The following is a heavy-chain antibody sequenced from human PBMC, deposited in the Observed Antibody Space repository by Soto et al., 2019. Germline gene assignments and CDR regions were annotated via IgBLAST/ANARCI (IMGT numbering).Heavy chain of an antibody. CDR1: GGSISSSSYY. V-gene: IGHV4-39*01. D-gene: IGHD6-19*01. J-gene: IGHJ6*02. Sequence: SETLSLTCTVSGGSISSSSYYWGWIRQPPGKGLEWIGSIYYSGSTYYNPSLKSRVTISVDTSKNQFSLKLSSVTAADTAVYYCARGGGAGHYYYYYGMDVWGQGTTVTVSS. CDR2: IYYSGST. CDR3: ARGGGAGHYYYYYGMDV.